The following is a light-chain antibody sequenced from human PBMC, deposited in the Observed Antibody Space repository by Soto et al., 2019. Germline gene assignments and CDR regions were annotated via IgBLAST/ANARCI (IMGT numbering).Light chain of an antibody. Sequence: QSALTQPPSASGSPGQSVTISCTGTSSDIGAYNYVSWFQQHPGEAPKLIISEVNKRPSGVPDRFSGSKSGTSASLAITGLQAEDEADYYCQSYDSNLSGLVFGGGTKVTVL. CDR2: EVN. V-gene: IGLV2-8*01. CDR1: SSDIGAYNY. CDR3: QSYDSNLSGLV. J-gene: IGLJ2*01.